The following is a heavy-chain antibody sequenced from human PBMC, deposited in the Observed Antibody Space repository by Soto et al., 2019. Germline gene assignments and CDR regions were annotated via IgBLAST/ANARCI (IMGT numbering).Heavy chain of an antibody. CDR1: GGTFSSYT. J-gene: IGHJ6*01. D-gene: IGHD6-25*01. CDR3: DTAAQARYKSPSVSPPLQCWA. V-gene: IGHV1-69*02. CDR2: IIPILGIA. Sequence: GASVKVSCKASGGTFSSYTISWVRQAPGQGLEWMGRIIPILGIANYAQKFQGRVTITADKSTSTAYMELSSLRSEDTAVYPIDTAAQARYKSPSVSPPLQCWAWG.